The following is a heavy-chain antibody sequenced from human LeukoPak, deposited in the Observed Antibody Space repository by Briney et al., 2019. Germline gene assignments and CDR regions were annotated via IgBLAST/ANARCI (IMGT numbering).Heavy chain of an antibody. J-gene: IGHJ4*02. CDR2: ISWDSGAI. D-gene: IGHD4-23*01. Sequence: GGSLRLSCAASGFTFDGYAMHWVRHAPGKGLEWVSGISWDSGAIGYADSVKGRFTISRDNAKNSLYLQMDSLRAEDTALYYCAKDYGGNHWFDYWGQGTLVTVSS. CDR3: AKDYGGNHWFDY. CDR1: GFTFDGYA. V-gene: IGHV3-9*01.